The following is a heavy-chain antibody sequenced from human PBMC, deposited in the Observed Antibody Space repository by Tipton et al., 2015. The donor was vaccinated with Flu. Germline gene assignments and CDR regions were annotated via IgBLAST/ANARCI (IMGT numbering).Heavy chain of an antibody. D-gene: IGHD1-26*01. CDR2: IYYSGNT. Sequence: TLSLTCAVSGYSIRSGSYWAWIRQSPGRGLEWIGSIYYSGNTDYSPSLRSRVTLSVDTSKNHFSLNLNPVTAADTAVYYCARVEGGSVGNFFDYWGQGTLVNVSS. CDR3: ARVEGGSVGNFFDY. CDR1: GYSIRSGSY. J-gene: IGHJ4*02. V-gene: IGHV4-38-2*01.